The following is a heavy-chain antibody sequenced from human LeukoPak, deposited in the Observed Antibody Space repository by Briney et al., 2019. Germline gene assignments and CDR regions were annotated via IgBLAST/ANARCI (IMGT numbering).Heavy chain of an antibody. CDR2: YYSGST. Sequence: YYSGSTYYNPSLKSRVTISVDTSKNQFSLKLSSVTAADTAVYYCARDYGDIPPDWYYDLWGRGTLVTVSS. V-gene: IGHV4-39*07. D-gene: IGHD4-17*01. CDR3: ARDYGDIPPDWYYDL. J-gene: IGHJ2*01.